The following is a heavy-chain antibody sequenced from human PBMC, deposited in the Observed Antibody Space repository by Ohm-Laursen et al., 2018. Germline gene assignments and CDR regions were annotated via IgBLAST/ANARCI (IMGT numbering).Heavy chain of an antibody. CDR2: ISAAGGST. J-gene: IGHJ4*02. D-gene: IGHD3-10*01. CDR3: AKVRDLWYYDH. CDR1: GFTFSSYA. Sequence: SLRLSCAAPGFTFSSYAMSWVRQAPGKGLEWVSSISAAGGSTYYADSVKGRFTISRDNSKNTLYLQMNSLRAEDTAVYYCAKVRDLWYYDHWGQGTLVTVSS. V-gene: IGHV3-23*01.